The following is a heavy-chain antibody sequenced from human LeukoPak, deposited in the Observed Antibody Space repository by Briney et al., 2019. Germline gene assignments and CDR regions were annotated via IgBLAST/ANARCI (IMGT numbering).Heavy chain of an antibody. Sequence: ASVKVSCKASGFTFTSSAVQWVRQARGQLLEWIGWIVVGSGNTNYAQKFQERVTITRDMSTSTAYMELSSLRSEDTAVYYCARDPPYSSGWQGKFDYWGQGTLVTVSS. CDR1: GFTFTSSA. CDR3: ARDPPYSSGWQGKFDY. CDR2: IVVGSGNT. V-gene: IGHV1-58*01. J-gene: IGHJ4*02. D-gene: IGHD6-19*01.